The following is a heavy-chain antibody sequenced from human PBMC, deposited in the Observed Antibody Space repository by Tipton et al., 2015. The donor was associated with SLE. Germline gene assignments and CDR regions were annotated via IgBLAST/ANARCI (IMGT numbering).Heavy chain of an antibody. CDR1: GGSISSGGYS. D-gene: IGHD3-10*01. CDR3: ASRGFPDAFDI. CDR2: IYHSGST. J-gene: IGHJ3*02. V-gene: IGHV4-30-2*01. Sequence: LRLSCAVSGGSISSGGYSWSWIRQPPGKGREWIGYIYHSGSTYYNPSLKSRVTISVDRSKNQFSLKLSSGTAADTAVYYCASRGFPDAFDIWGQGTMVTVAS.